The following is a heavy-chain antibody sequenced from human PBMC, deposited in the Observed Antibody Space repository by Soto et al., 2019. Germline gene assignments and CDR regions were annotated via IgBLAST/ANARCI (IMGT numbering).Heavy chain of an antibody. Sequence: ASVKVSCKASGYTFTSYDINWVRQATGQGLEWMGWMNPNSGNTGYAQKFQGRVTMTRDTSTSTAYMELSSLRSDDTAVYYCASDLDTAMVRWFDPWGQGTLVTVSS. J-gene: IGHJ5*02. CDR2: MNPNSGNT. V-gene: IGHV1-8*01. D-gene: IGHD5-18*01. CDR3: ASDLDTAMVRWFDP. CDR1: GYTFTSYD.